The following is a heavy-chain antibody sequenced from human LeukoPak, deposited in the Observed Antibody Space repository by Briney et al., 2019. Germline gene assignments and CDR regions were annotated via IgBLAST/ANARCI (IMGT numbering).Heavy chain of an antibody. V-gene: IGHV3-30*03. CDR3: ATHDDSSGDFDY. J-gene: IGHJ4*02. D-gene: IGHD6-19*01. Sequence: GRSLRLSCAASGFTFSSYGMHWVRQAPGKGLEWVAVISYDGSNKYYADSVKGRFTISRDNSKNTLYLQMNSLRAEDTAVYCCATHDDSSGDFDYWGQGTLVIVSS. CDR2: ISYDGSNK. CDR1: GFTFSSYG.